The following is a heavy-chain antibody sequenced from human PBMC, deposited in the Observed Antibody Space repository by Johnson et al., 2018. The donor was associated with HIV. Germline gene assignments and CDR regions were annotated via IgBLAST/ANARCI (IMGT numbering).Heavy chain of an antibody. D-gene: IGHD3-3*01. CDR1: GFTFSSYA. V-gene: IGHV3-30*02. CDR2: IRYDGSSK. Sequence: QVQLVESGGGVVQPGGSLRLSCAASGFTFSSYAMHWVRQAPGKGLEWVAFIRYDGSSKNYAKTVKGRFTISRDNSKNTLHMQMNSLRAEDTAMYYCAKDVLRLGVVSDFDVWGQGTMVIVSS. CDR3: AKDVLRLGVVSDFDV. J-gene: IGHJ3*01.